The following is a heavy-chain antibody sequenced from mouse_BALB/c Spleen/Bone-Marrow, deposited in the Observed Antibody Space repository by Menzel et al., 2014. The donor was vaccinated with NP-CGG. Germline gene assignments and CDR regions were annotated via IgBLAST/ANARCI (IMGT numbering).Heavy chain of an antibody. D-gene: IGHD2-14*01. CDR2: IDPSDSYT. Sequence: VQPQQSGAELVKPGASVKMSCKASGYTFTSYWMHWVKQRPGQGLEWIGVIDPSDSYTSYNQKFKGKATLTVDTSSSTAYMQLSSLTSEDSAVYYCTIYYRSFAYWGQGTLVTVSA. V-gene: IGHV1S127*01. J-gene: IGHJ3*01. CDR3: TIYYRSFAY. CDR1: GYTFTSYW.